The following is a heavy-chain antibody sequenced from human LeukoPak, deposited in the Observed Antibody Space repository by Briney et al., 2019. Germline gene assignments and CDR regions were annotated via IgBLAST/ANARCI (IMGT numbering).Heavy chain of an antibody. J-gene: IGHJ4*02. CDR2: INPNSGGT. V-gene: IGHV1-2*02. Sequence: ASVKVSCKASGYTFTGYYMHWVRQAPGQGLEWMGWINPNSGGTNYAQKFQGSVTMTTDTSTSTAYMELRSLRSDDTAVYYCARDCLPHGVGSCYYFGIDYWGQGTLVAVSS. D-gene: IGHD2-15*01. CDR1: GYTFTGYY. CDR3: ARDCLPHGVGSCYYFGIDY.